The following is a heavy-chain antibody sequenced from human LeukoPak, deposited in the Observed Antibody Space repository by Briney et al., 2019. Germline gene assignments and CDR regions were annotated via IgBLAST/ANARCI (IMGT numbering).Heavy chain of an antibody. CDR2: ISDSGGRT. CDR3: ASGYSVYDYDY. Sequence: GGSLRLSCAASGFTFSTYAMSWVRQAPGKGLEWVSAISDSGGRTYYTDSVKGRFTISRDNSKNTLYLQMNSLRAEDTAVYYCASGYSVYDYDYWGQGTLVTVSS. V-gene: IGHV3-23*01. J-gene: IGHJ4*02. D-gene: IGHD5/OR15-5a*01. CDR1: GFTFSTYA.